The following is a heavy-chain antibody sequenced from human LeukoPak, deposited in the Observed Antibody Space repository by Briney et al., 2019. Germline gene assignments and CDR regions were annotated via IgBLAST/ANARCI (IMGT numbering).Heavy chain of an antibody. Sequence: SETLSLTCAVYGGSFSGYYWSWIRQPPGKGLEWIGEINHSGSTNYNPSLKSRVTISVDTSKNQFSLKLSSVTAADTAVYYCARGSMYYDILTGYGMDVWGQGTTVTVSS. CDR2: INHSGST. J-gene: IGHJ6*02. D-gene: IGHD3-9*01. V-gene: IGHV4-34*01. CDR1: GGSFSGYY. CDR3: ARGSMYYDILTGYGMDV.